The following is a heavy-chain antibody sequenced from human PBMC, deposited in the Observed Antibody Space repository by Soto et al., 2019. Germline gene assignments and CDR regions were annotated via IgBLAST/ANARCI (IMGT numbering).Heavy chain of an antibody. Sequence: VASVKVSCKASGYTFTSYYMHWVRQAPGQGLEWMGIINPSGGSTSYAQKFQGRVTMTRDTSTSTVYMELSSLRSEDTAVYYCARAASPSLSIYYFDYWGQGTLVTVSS. J-gene: IGHJ4*02. V-gene: IGHV1-46*01. CDR1: GYTFTSYY. D-gene: IGHD2-2*01. CDR2: INPSGGST. CDR3: ARAASPSLSIYYFDY.